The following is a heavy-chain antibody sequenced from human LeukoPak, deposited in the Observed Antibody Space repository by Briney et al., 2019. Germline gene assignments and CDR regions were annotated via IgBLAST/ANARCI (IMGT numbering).Heavy chain of an antibody. CDR2: IYASGNT. Sequence: PSETLSLTCTVSGGSISSYYWSWVRQPAGKGLEWIGRIYASGNTNYNPSIKGRVTMTVDTSQNQFSLKLSSVTAADTAVYYCARRSRDMYYFDYWGQGTLVTVSS. V-gene: IGHV4-4*07. J-gene: IGHJ4*02. D-gene: IGHD2-15*01. CDR3: ARRSRDMYYFDY. CDR1: GGSISSYY.